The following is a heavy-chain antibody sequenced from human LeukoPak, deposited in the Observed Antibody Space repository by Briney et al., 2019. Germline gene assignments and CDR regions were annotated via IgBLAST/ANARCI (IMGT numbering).Heavy chain of an antibody. CDR1: GYTFTTYS. CDR2: IHAGNGNT. V-gene: IGHV1-3*01. CDR3: ARQGSSQTGFDY. Sequence: ASVKVSCKASGYTFTTYSIHWVRQAPGQRLAWMGWIHAGNGNTKSSQNFQDRVTFTRDTSASTAYMELSSLRSEDTAVYYCARQGSSQTGFDYWGQGTLVTVSS. D-gene: IGHD6-13*01. J-gene: IGHJ4*02.